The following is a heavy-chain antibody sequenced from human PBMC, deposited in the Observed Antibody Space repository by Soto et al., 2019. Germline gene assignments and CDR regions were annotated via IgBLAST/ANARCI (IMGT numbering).Heavy chain of an antibody. D-gene: IGHD1-7*01. V-gene: IGHV3-23*01. J-gene: IGHJ6*02. CDR1: GFTFSSYA. Sequence: GGSLRLSCAASGFTFSSYAMSWVRQAPGKGLEWVSAISGSGGSTYYADSVKGRFTISRDNSKNTLYLQMSSLRAEDTAVYYCVITGTTLAHFDYYYYGMDVWGQGTTVTVSS. CDR2: ISGSGGST. CDR3: VITGTTLAHFDYYYYGMDV.